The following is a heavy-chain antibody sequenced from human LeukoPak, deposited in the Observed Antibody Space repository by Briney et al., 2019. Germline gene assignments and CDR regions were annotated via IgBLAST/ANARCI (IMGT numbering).Heavy chain of an antibody. Sequence: ASVKVSCKASGGTFSGYAISWVRQAPGQGLEWMGRIIPIFGTANYAQKFQGGVTITTDESTSTAYMELSSMRSEDTAVYYCARVNNYYDSSGYYPLDYWGRGTLVTVSS. CDR3: ARVNNYYDSSGYYPLDY. CDR1: GGTFSGYA. V-gene: IGHV1-69*05. J-gene: IGHJ4*02. CDR2: IIPIFGTA. D-gene: IGHD3-22*01.